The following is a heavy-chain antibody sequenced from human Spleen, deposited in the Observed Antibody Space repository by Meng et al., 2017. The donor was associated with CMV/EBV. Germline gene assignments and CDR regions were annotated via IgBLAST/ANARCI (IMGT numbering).Heavy chain of an antibody. D-gene: IGHD4-17*01. Sequence: QVQSVPWGGEVSKPCSSVKVSCQAFGGNFSRYAISWVGQAPGQGLEWMGGIIPIFGTANYAQKFQGRVTITADESTSTAYMELSSLRSEDTAVYYCAREGAHDYGDFDYWGQGTLVTVSS. J-gene: IGHJ4*02. CDR3: AREGAHDYGDFDY. CDR1: GGNFSRYA. CDR2: IIPIFGTA. V-gene: IGHV1-69*01.